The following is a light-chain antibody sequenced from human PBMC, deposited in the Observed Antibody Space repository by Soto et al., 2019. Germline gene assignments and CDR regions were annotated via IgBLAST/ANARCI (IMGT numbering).Light chain of an antibody. Sequence: QSVLTQPASVSGSRGQSITISWTGTSSDIGTYNLVSWYQHYPGKAPKLMIYEGIKRPSGVSNRFSGSKSGNTAFLTISGLQAEDEADYYCCSYAGSGTDNYVFGSGTKVTVL. CDR2: EGI. CDR1: SSDIGTYNL. V-gene: IGLV2-23*01. J-gene: IGLJ1*01. CDR3: CSYAGSGTDNYV.